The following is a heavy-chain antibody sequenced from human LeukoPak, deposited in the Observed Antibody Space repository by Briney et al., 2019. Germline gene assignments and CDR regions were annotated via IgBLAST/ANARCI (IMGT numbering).Heavy chain of an antibody. J-gene: IGHJ4*02. Sequence: SETLSLTCTVSGGSITNPTYDWGWVCQPPGKGLEWIGSIYYNGNSYYNLDLKSRLTLSIDTSNNQFSLKLESVTAADTAVYYCTSEFSSSPAYWGQGTLVTVSS. D-gene: IGHD6-6*01. CDR1: GGSITNPTYD. CDR2: IYYNGNS. CDR3: TSEFSSSPAY. V-gene: IGHV4-39*02.